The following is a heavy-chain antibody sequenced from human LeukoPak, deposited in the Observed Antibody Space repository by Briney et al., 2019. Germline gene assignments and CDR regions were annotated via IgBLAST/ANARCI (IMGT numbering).Heavy chain of an antibody. CDR3: ARDRRITMVRGGAMDV. CDR1: GYTFTGYY. Sequence: GASVKVSCKASGYTFTGYYMHWVRQAPGQGLEWMGWINPNSGGTNYAQKFQGRVTMTRDTSISTAYMELSRLRSDDTAVYYCARDRRITMVRGGAMDVWGKGTTVTVSS. V-gene: IGHV1-2*02. J-gene: IGHJ6*03. D-gene: IGHD3-10*01. CDR2: INPNSGGT.